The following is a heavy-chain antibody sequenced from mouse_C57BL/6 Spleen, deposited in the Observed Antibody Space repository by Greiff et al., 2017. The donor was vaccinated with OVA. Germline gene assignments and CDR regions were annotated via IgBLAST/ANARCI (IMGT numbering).Heavy chain of an antibody. CDR2: ILPGSGST. Sequence: VQLQQSGAELMKPGASVKLSCKATGYTFTGYWIEWVKQRPGHGLEWIGAILPGSGSTNYNEKFKGKATFTAATSSNTAYMQLSSLTTEDAAIYYCARRDFYYGSSYGYWYFDVWGTGTTVTVSS. D-gene: IGHD1-1*01. CDR1: GYTFTGYW. J-gene: IGHJ1*03. CDR3: ARRDFYYGSSYGYWYFDV. V-gene: IGHV1-9*01.